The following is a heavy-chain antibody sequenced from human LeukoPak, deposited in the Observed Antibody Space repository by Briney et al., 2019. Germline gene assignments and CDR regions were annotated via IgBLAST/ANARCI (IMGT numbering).Heavy chain of an antibody. V-gene: IGHV4-39*01. CDR3: ARHREDEGPDY. CDR1: GGSISSSSYY. J-gene: IGHJ4*02. D-gene: IGHD5-24*01. Sequence: SETLSLTCTVSGGSISSSSYYWGWLRQPPGKGLEWIGSIYYSGSTYYNPSLKSRVTISVDTSKNQFSLKLSSVTAADTAVYYCARHREDEGPDYWGQGTLVTVSS. CDR2: IYYSGST.